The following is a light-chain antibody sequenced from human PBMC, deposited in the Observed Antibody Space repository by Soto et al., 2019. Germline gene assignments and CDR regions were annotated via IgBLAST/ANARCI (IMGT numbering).Light chain of an antibody. J-gene: IGKJ5*01. CDR2: AAS. Sequence: DIQMTQSPASLSASVVDRVTITCLASQSISSYLNWYQQKPGKAPKLLIYAASSLQSGVPSRFSGSGSGTDFTLTISSLQPEDFATYYCQQSYSTLTINFGQGTRLEIK. CDR1: QSISSY. CDR3: QQSYSTLTIN. V-gene: IGKV1-39*01.